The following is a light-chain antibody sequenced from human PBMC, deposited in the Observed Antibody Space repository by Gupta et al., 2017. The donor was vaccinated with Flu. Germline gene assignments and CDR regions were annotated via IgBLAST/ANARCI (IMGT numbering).Light chain of an antibody. CDR3: QHYYSSPYT. CDR2: WAS. Sequence: SLGEWATINCKSSQSVLYSSNNKNYLAWYQQKPGQPPKLLIYWASTRESGVPDRFSGSGSGTDFTLTISSLQAEDVAVYYCQHYYSSPYTFGQGTKLEIK. J-gene: IGKJ2*01. V-gene: IGKV4-1*01. CDR1: QSVLYSSNNKNY.